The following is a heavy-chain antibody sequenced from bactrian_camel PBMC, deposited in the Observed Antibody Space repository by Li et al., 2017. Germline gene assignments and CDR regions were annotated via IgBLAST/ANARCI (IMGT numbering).Heavy chain of an antibody. J-gene: IGHJ6*01. CDR2: IDSDGDT. D-gene: IGHD2*01. CDR1: GCTYDTYC. Sequence: HVQLVESGGGSVQAGGSLRLSCAAPGCTYDTYCMGWFRQAPGKEREGIATIDSDGDTAYAESMKGRFTISVDNDNSRLYLQMNGLKPEDTAVYYCAALLYPKCSELLGLESIDFGYWGQGTQVTVS. CDR3: AALLYPKCSELLGLESIDFGY. V-gene: IGHV3S53*01.